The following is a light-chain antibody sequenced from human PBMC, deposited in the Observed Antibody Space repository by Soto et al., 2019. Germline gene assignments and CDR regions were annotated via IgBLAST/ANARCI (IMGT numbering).Light chain of an antibody. V-gene: IGLV2-8*01. J-gene: IGLJ1*01. CDR1: SSDVGGYDY. CDR3: TSYSSSDIFYV. CDR2: EVT. Sequence: QSVLTQPPSASGSPGQSVTISCTGTSSDVGGYDYVSWYQQHPGKAPKLMIYEVTIRPSGVSDRFSGSKSGNTASLTVSGLQAEDEADYYCTSYSSSDIFYVFGTGTKVTVL.